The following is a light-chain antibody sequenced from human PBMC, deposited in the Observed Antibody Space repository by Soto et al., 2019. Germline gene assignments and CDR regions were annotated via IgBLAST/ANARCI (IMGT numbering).Light chain of an antibody. CDR3: SSYTTSTSLV. V-gene: IGLV2-14*01. CDR1: SSDIGAYDY. CDR2: EVR. J-gene: IGLJ3*02. Sequence: QSALTQPASLSGSPGQSITISCTGTSSDIGAYDYVSWYQQHPGKAPKLLIYEVRNRPSGVSDRFSGSKSGNTASLTISGLQTEDEADYYCSSYTTSTSLVFGGGTKLTVL.